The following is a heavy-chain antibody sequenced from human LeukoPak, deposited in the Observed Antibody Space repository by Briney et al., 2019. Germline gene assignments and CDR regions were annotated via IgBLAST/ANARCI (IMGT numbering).Heavy chain of an antibody. CDR1: GFTFSSYA. CDR2: IGGSGGGT. D-gene: IGHD6-19*01. J-gene: IGHJ4*02. CDR3: AKMPVSYSSGWSTFDY. Sequence: GGSLRLSCAASGFTFSSYAMSWVRQAPGKGLEWVSVIGGSGGGTYYADSVKGRFTISRDNSKNTLYLQMNSLRAEDTAVYYCAKMPVSYSSGWSTFDYWGQGNLVTVSS. V-gene: IGHV3-23*01.